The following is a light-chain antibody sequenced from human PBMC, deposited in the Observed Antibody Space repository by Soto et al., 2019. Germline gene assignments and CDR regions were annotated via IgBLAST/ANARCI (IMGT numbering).Light chain of an antibody. CDR3: QKDNSAPRT. Sequence: DIQMTQSPSSLSASVGDRVTTTCRASQGISNYFAWYQQKPGKVPTLLIYAASTLESGVPTRFSGSGSGTDFTLTISSLQPEDVATYYCQKDNSAPRTFGQGTKVEIK. CDR2: AAS. CDR1: QGISNY. J-gene: IGKJ1*01. V-gene: IGKV1-27*01.